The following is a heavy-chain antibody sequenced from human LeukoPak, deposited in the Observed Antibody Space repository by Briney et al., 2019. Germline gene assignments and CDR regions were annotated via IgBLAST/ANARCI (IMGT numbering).Heavy chain of an antibody. CDR3: ARVEWYCSGGSCYGNWFDP. CDR1: GFTFSDYY. Sequence: PGGSLRLSCAASGFTFSDYYMSWIRQAPGKGLEWVSYISSSSSYTNYADSVEGRFTISRDNAKNSLYLQMNSLRAEDTAVYYCARVEWYCSGGSCYGNWFDPWGQGTLVTVSS. CDR2: ISSSSSYT. D-gene: IGHD2-15*01. J-gene: IGHJ5*02. V-gene: IGHV3-11*05.